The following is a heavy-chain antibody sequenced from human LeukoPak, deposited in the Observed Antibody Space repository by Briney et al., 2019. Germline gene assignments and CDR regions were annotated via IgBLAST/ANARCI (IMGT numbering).Heavy chain of an antibody. D-gene: IGHD2-2*01. V-gene: IGHV3-53*01. CDR2: IYSGGST. J-gene: IGHJ3*02. Sequence: GGSLRLSCAASGFTVSSNYMSWVRQAPGKGLEWVSVIYSGGSTYYADSVKGRFTISRDNSKNTLYLQMNSLRAEDTAVYHCARHLGYADAFDIWGQGTMVTVSS. CDR3: ARHLGYADAFDI. CDR1: GFTVSSNY.